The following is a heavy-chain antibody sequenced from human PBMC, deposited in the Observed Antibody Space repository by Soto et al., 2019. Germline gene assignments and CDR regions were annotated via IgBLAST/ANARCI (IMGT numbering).Heavy chain of an antibody. J-gene: IGHJ4*02. CDR3: ARREGFDY. CDR2: IWYDGSKK. Sequence: QVQLVESGGGVVQPGRSLRLSCAASGFTFSSYGMHWVRQAPGKGLEWVAIIWYDGSKKYYADSVKGRFSISRDNSKNTLYLQMNSLRAEDTAVYYCARREGFDYWGQGALVTVSS. D-gene: IGHD1-26*01. V-gene: IGHV3-33*01. CDR1: GFTFSSYG.